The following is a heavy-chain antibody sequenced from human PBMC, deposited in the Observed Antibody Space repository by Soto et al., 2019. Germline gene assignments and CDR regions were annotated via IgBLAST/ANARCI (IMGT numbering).Heavy chain of an antibody. CDR2: TYYRSKWYN. V-gene: IGHV6-1*01. CDR1: VDSVSSNSAA. D-gene: IGHD6-13*01. Sequence: SQTLSLTCVISVDSVSSNSAAWNWIRQSPSRGLEWLGRTYYRSKWYNDYAVSVKSRITINPDTSKNQFSLKLSSVTAADTAVYYCASGQQLVRNYWGQGTLVTV. J-gene: IGHJ4*02. CDR3: ASGQQLVRNY.